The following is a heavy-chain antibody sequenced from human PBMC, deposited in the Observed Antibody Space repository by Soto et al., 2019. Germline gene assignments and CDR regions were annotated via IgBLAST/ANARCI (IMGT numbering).Heavy chain of an antibody. D-gene: IGHD2-15*01. CDR3: ARGIATGQLDP. V-gene: IGHV1-3*01. CDR1: GYAFTRYT. J-gene: IGHJ5*02. Sequence: ASGKVSWKDTGYAFTRYTMNWVRQAPGQRLEWMGWINPDNGNTKSSQKFQDRVIITRDTSASTAYMDLSSLRSEDTAVYYCARGIATGQLDPWGQGTLVPVSS. CDR2: INPDNGNT.